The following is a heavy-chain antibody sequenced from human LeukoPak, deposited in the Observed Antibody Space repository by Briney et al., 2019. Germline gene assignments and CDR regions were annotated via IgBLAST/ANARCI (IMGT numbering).Heavy chain of an antibody. Sequence: GGSLRLSCVASGFPFSSYWMTWVRQAPGKGLEWVSYISTSSTTIYYADSVKGRFTMSRDNAKNSLYLQMNSLRDEDTAVYYCARAYYYGSGSYLSDYWGQGTLVTVSS. CDR1: GFPFSSYW. D-gene: IGHD3-10*01. CDR3: ARAYYYGSGSYLSDY. V-gene: IGHV3-48*02. J-gene: IGHJ4*02. CDR2: ISTSSTTI.